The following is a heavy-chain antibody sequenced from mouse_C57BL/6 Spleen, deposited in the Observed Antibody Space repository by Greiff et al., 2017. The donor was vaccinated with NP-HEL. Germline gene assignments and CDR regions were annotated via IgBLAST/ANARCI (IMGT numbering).Heavy chain of an antibody. CDR2: INPYNGGT. J-gene: IGHJ4*01. D-gene: IGHD1-1*01. CDR1: GYTFTDYY. CDR3: AREDYGSSSYYAMDY. V-gene: IGHV1-19*01. Sequence: EVQLQQSGPVLVKPGASVKMSCKASGYTFTDYYMNWVKQSPGKSLEWIGVINPYNGGTCYNQKFKGKATLTVDKSSSTAYMELNSLTSEDSAVYYCAREDYGSSSYYAMDYWGQGTSVTVSS.